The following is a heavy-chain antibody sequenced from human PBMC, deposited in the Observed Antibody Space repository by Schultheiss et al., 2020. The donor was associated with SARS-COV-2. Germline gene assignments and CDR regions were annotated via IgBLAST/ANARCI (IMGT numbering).Heavy chain of an antibody. J-gene: IGHJ6*02. CDR3: ARDDGDCSGTSCFYYGMDV. CDR1: GFTFSTYA. D-gene: IGHD2-2*01. Sequence: GGSLRLSCAASGFTFSTYAMHWVRQAPGKGLEWVAVISDYGSNTYYADSVKGRFTISRDNSKNTLYLQVNSLRAEDTAVYYCARDDGDCSGTSCFYYGMDVWGQGTTVTVSS. V-gene: IGHV3-30*04. CDR2: ISDYGSNT.